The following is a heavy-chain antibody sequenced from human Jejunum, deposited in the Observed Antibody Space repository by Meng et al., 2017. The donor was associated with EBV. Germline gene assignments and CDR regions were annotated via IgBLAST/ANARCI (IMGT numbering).Heavy chain of an antibody. CDR1: GFTFSSYW. CDR3: ARGDGWYFF. J-gene: IGHJ4*02. CDR2: INSDGSNA. D-gene: IGHD6-19*01. V-gene: IGHV3-74*01. Sequence: EVQLVESGGGLVQPGGSLSLSCAASGFTFSSYWMHLVRQAPGKGLVWVSHINSDGSNATYADSVKGRFTISRDNAKNTLYLQMNSLRAEDTAVYYCARGDGWYFFWGQGTLVTVAA.